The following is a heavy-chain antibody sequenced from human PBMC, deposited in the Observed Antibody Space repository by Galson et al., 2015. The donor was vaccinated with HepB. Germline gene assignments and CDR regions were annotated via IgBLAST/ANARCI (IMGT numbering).Heavy chain of an antibody. CDR2: IDPSDSYT. Sequence: QSGAEVKKPGESLRISCKGSGYSFASYWINWVRQMPGKGLEWMGRIDPSDSYTNYSPSFQGHVTISGDKSISTAYLQWSSLKASDTAIYYCARRKSSSSLDESFDYWGQGTLVTVSS. V-gene: IGHV5-10-1*01. D-gene: IGHD6-6*01. CDR1: GYSFASYW. J-gene: IGHJ4*02. CDR3: ARRKSSSSLDESFDY.